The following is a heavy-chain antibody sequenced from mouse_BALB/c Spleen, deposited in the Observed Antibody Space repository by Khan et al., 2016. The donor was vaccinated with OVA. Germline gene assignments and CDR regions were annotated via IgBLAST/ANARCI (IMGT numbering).Heavy chain of an antibody. CDR2: INPNNGGT. D-gene: IGHD2-2*01. CDR3: TRSGYGSFAY. CDR1: GYTFTSYY. J-gene: IGHJ3*01. V-gene: IGHV1S81*02. Sequence: QVRLQQSGAELVKPGASVKLSCKASGYTFTSYYIYWVKQRPGQGLEWIGEINPNNGGTNFNEKFKSKATLPVDKSSSTAYMQLSSLTSEDSAVYYCTRSGYGSFAYWGQGTLVTVSA.